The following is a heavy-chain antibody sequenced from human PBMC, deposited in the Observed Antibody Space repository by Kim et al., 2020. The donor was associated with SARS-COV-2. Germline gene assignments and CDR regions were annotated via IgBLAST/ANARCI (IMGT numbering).Heavy chain of an antibody. J-gene: IGHJ6*02. D-gene: IGHD3-10*01. CDR2: INHSGST. V-gene: IGHV4-34*01. CDR3: ARGKRVRGVIRDYYYGMDV. CDR1: GGSFSGYY. Sequence: SETLSLTCAVYGGSFSGYYWSWIRQPPGKGLEWIGEINHSGSTNYNPSLKSRVTISVDTSKNQFSLKLSSVTAADTAVYYCARGKRVRGVIRDYYYGMDVWGQGTTVTVSS.